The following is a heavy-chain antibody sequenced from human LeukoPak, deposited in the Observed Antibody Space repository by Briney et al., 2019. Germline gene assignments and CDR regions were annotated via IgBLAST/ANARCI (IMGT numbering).Heavy chain of an antibody. CDR3: AKGGIAVAGTWFDH. J-gene: IGHJ5*02. V-gene: IGHV3-9*03. CDR1: GFTFSSYT. D-gene: IGHD6-19*01. CDR2: ISWNGGNI. Sequence: GGSLRLSCAASGFTFSSYTMNWVRQAPGKGLEWVSGISWNGGNIGYADSVKGRFIISRDNARTSLYLQMNSLRAEDMALYYCAKGGIAVAGTWFDHWGQGTLVTVSS.